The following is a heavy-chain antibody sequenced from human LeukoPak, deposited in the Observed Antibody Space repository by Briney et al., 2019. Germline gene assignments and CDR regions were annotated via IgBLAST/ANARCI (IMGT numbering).Heavy chain of an antibody. Sequence: TSETLSLTCTVSGGSISSGSYYWSWIRQPAGKGLEWIGRIYTSGSTNYNPSLKSRVTISVDTSKNQFSLKLSSVTAADTAVYYCARAGSYYRFDPWGQGTLVTVSS. CDR2: IYTSGST. CDR3: ARAGSYYRFDP. CDR1: GGSISSGSYY. V-gene: IGHV4-61*02. J-gene: IGHJ5*02. D-gene: IGHD1-26*01.